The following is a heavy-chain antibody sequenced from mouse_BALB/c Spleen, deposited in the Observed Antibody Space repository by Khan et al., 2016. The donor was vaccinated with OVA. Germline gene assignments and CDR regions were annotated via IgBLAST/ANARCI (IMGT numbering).Heavy chain of an antibody. D-gene: IGHD2-14*01. CDR1: GYTFTSYV. V-gene: IGHV1S136*01. CDR3: AKNYRYDVYFDY. J-gene: IGHJ2*01. CDR2: IYPYNDDT. Sequence: EVQLQQSGPELVKPGASVRMSCKASGYTFTSYVMHWVKQKPGQGLEWIGYIYPYNDDTKYNEKFKGKATLTSDKSSSTAYMELSSLTSEASAVYYCAKNYRYDVYFDYWGQGTTLTVSS.